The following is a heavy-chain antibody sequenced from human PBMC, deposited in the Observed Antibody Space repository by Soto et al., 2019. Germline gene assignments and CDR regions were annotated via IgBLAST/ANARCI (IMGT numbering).Heavy chain of an antibody. CDR2: IIPFFGTA. Sequence: SVKVSCKTSGGTFSTFGISWVRQAPGQGLEWMGGIIPFFGTAEYSQKFEDRITITADESTNTVYMDLRSLTSEDTAICYCARTAPMDAGDKYYYDFWGQGALVTVSS. J-gene: IGHJ4*02. CDR1: GGTFSTFG. CDR3: ARTAPMDAGDKYYYDF. V-gene: IGHV1-69*13. D-gene: IGHD3-16*01.